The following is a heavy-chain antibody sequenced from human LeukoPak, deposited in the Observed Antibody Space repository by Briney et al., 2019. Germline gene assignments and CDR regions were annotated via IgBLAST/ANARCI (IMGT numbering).Heavy chain of an antibody. CDR1: GGTFSSYA. V-gene: IGHV1-69*13. J-gene: IGHJ5*02. Sequence: GASVKVSYKASGGTFSSYAISWVRQAPGQGLEWMGGIIPIFGTANYAQKFQGRVTITADESTSTAYMELSSLRSEDTAVYYCARLSPYYYDSSGYYYESDHWGQGTLVTVSS. CDR2: IIPIFGTA. D-gene: IGHD3-22*01. CDR3: ARLSPYYYDSSGYYYESDH.